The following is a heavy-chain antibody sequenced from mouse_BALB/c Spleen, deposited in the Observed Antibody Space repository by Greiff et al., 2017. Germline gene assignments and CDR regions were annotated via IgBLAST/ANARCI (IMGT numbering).Heavy chain of an antibody. D-gene: IGHD1-1*01. CDR3: ARSIYYGSSYGYFDV. V-gene: IGHV5-17*02. CDR2: ISSGSSTI. J-gene: IGHJ1*01. CDR1: GFTFSSFG. Sequence: EVMLVESGGGLVQPGGSRKLSCAASGFTFSSFGMHWVRQAPEKGLEWVAYISSGSSTIYYADTVKGRFTISRDNPKNTLFLQMTSLRSEDTAMYYCARSIYYGSSYGYFDVWGAGTTVTVSS.